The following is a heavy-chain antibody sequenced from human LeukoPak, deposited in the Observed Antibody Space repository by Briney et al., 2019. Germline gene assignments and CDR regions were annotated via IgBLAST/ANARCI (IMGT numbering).Heavy chain of an antibody. J-gene: IGHJ3*02. CDR3: AKPSSSWYSGAFDI. CDR2: INPSGGST. CDR1: GYTFTSYY. Sequence: ASVKVSCKASGYTFTSYYMHWVRQAPGQGLEWMGIINPSGGSTSYAQKFQGRVAMTRDMSTSTVYMELSSLRSEDTAVYYCAKPSSSWYSGAFDIWGQGTMVTVSS. D-gene: IGHD6-13*01. V-gene: IGHV1-46*01.